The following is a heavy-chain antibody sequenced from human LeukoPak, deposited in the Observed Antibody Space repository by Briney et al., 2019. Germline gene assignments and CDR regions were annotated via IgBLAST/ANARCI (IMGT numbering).Heavy chain of an antibody. V-gene: IGHV3-23*01. D-gene: IGHD6-19*01. Sequence: PGGSLRLSCAASGFTFSNYAMSWVRQAPGKGLDWVAAISDNGRRTYFANSVKGRFTISRDNSKNTVSLQMNSLRAEDTAVYYCAKAPGAVDPLDPWGQGTLVTVSS. CDR3: AKAPGAVDPLDP. CDR1: GFTFSNYA. CDR2: ISDNGRRT. J-gene: IGHJ5*02.